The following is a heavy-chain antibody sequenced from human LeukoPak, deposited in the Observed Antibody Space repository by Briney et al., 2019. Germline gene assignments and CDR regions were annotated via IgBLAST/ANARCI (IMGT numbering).Heavy chain of an antibody. CDR1: GFAFNSYG. CDR3: AKAYGSGSFWIFDY. D-gene: IGHD3-10*01. Sequence: QPGGSLRLSCAASGFAFNSYGMHWVRQAPGKGLEWVALIRYDGSNKYYADSVKGRFTISRDNSKNTLYLQMNSLRTEDTAVYYCAKAYGSGSFWIFDYWGQGTPVTVSS. V-gene: IGHV3-30*02. CDR2: IRYDGSNK. J-gene: IGHJ4*02.